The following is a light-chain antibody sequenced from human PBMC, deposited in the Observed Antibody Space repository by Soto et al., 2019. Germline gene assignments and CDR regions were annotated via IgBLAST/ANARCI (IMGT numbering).Light chain of an antibody. J-gene: IGKJ4*01. V-gene: IGKV3-20*01. CDR2: DAS. CDR1: QSVSSSY. Sequence: FTLSTASLSASVGARFPLTCLHSQSVSSSYLAWYQQKPGQAPRLLIYDASSRATGIPDRFSGGGSGTDFTLTISRLEPEDFAVYYCQQFSSYPLTFGGGTKVDI. CDR3: QQFSSYPLT.